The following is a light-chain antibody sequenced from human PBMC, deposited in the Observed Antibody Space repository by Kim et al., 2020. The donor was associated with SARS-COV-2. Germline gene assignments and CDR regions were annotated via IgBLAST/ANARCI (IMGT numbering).Light chain of an antibody. CDR3: QTWGTGIQV. J-gene: IGLJ3*02. Sequence: QLVLTQSPSASASLGASVKLTCALSSGHSNYAIAWHKQQPEKGPRYLMKLNSDGSHSKGDGIPDRFSGSSSGAERYLTISSLQSEDEADYYCQTWGTGIQVFGGGTQLTVL. CDR2: LNSDGSH. V-gene: IGLV4-69*02. CDR1: SGHSNYA.